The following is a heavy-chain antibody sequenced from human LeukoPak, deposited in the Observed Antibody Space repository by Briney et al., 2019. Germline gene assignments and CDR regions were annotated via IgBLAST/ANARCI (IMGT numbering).Heavy chain of an antibody. V-gene: IGHV4-59*01. D-gene: IGHD3-22*01. CDR3: TRLLFDSSDYRFDY. J-gene: IGHJ4*02. Sequence: SGTLSLTCAVSGGSICNYYWSWIWERPGRGLGWIGDIYDSGMTTYKPSLKSRVTISLDTSKTKFSLKLSSVTAADTAVYYCTRLLFDSSDYRFDYWGQGALVTVSS. CDR2: IYDSGMT. CDR1: GGSICNYY.